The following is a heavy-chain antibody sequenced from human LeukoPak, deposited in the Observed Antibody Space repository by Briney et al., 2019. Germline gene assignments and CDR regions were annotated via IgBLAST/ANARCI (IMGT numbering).Heavy chain of an antibody. J-gene: IGHJ6*03. CDR3: ARGYDVRGYYYYYYMDV. CDR2: IYTSGST. D-gene: IGHD1-1*01. CDR1: GGSISSGSYY. V-gene: IGHV4-61*02. Sequence: SETLSLTCTVSGGSISSGSYYWSWIRQPAGKGLEWIGRIYTSGSTNYNPSLKSRVTISVDTSKNQFSLELSSVTAADTAVYYCARGYDVRGYYYYYYMDVWGKGTTVTVSS.